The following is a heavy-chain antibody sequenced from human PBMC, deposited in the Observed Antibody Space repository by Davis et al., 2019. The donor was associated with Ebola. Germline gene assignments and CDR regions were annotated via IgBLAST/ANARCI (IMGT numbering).Heavy chain of an antibody. J-gene: IGHJ4*02. CDR2: INTYNGNT. CDR3: ARVTSGGLVLLWFGELSDFDY. Sequence: ASVKVSCKASGYAFTNHGISWVRQAPGQGPEWMGWINTYNGNTNYAQNLQGRVTMTTDTSTTTAYMELRSLLSDDTAVYYCARVTSGGLVLLWFGELSDFDYWGQGTLVTVSS. D-gene: IGHD3-10*01. V-gene: IGHV1-18*04. CDR1: GYAFTNHG.